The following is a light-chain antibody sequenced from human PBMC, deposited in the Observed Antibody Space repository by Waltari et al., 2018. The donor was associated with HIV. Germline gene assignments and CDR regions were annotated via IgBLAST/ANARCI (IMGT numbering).Light chain of an antibody. CDR3: AAWDDRLNAYV. CDR1: ISNLGSTT. CDR2: NTD. V-gene: IGLV1-44*01. Sequence: QSVLTQPPSSSATPGQRVTISCSGSISNLGSTTVTCYQQVPRAAPKLLILNTDERPSGVPDRFSGSKSGTSASLAISGLQSEDEADYYCAAWDDRLNAYVFGTGTTVTVL. J-gene: IGLJ1*01.